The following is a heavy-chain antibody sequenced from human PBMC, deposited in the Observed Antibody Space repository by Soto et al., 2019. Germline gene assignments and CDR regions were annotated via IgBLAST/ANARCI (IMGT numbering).Heavy chain of an antibody. CDR2: INHSGST. J-gene: IGHJ5*02. CDR3: ARGLVKRITIFGVVTRIVFWFDP. CDR1: GGSFSGYY. V-gene: IGHV4-34*01. D-gene: IGHD3-3*01. Sequence: SETLSLTCAVYGGSFSGYYWSWIRQPPGKGLEWIGEINHSGSTNYNPSLKSRVTISVDTSKNQFSLKLSSVAAADTAVYYRARGLVKRITIFGVVTRIVFWFDPWGQGTLVTVSS.